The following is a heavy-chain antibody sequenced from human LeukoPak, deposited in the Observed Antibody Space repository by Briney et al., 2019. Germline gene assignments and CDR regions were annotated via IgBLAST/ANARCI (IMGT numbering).Heavy chain of an antibody. D-gene: IGHD2-15*01. V-gene: IGHV3-48*03. CDR3: AREDCSGGSCHFDY. CDR2: ISSSGSTI. Sequence: GGSLRLSCAASGFTFSSYEMNWVRQAPGKGLEWVSYISSSGSTIYYADSVKGRFNISRDNAKNSLYLQMNSLRAEDTAVYYCAREDCSGGSCHFDYWGQGTLVTVSS. J-gene: IGHJ4*02. CDR1: GFTFSSYE.